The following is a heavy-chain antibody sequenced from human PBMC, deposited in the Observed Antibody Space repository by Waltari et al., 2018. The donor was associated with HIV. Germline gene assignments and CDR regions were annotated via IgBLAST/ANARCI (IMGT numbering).Heavy chain of an antibody. J-gene: IGHJ6*03. V-gene: IGHV4-39*07. CDR2: IYSSGST. CDR3: ARVRTGTIGVYYYMDV. CDR1: GASLSRSSYY. Sequence: QLQVQESGPGLVKPSETLSLTCTVPGASLSRSSYYWAWIRQPPGKGLEWIGSIYSSGSTNYSPSLKSRVTISLDTSKNRFSLKLSSVTAADTAVYYCARVRTGTIGVYYYMDVWGKGTTVTVSS. D-gene: IGHD1-1*01.